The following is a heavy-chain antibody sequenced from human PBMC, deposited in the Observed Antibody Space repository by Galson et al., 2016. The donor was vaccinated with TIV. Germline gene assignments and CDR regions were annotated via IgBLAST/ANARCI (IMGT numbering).Heavy chain of an antibody. Sequence: ETLSLTCTVSGGTINTYPWNWIRQSPGKGLEWIGYVYYTGSTFYSGNIYYTPSLKSRLTISVDTSKNQFSLRLSSVTAADTAVYYCARHSGAVAGYDYGMDVWGQGTTVTVSS. CDR1: GGTINTYP. J-gene: IGHJ6*02. V-gene: IGHV4-59*08. D-gene: IGHD6-19*01. CDR2: VYYTGST. CDR3: ARHSGAVAGYDYGMDV.